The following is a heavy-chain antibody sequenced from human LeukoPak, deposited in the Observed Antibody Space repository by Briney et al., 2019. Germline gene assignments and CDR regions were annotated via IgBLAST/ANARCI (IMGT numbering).Heavy chain of an antibody. CDR3: ARQGSGSYKLDY. J-gene: IGHJ4*02. V-gene: IGHV1-2*02. Sequence: ASVKVSCKASGYTFTGYYIHWVRQAPGQGLEWMGWIDPNSGDTSFAQIFQGRVTMTRVTSIPTTYMEMSSLRSDDTAVFYCARQGSGSYKLDYWGQGALVTVSS. D-gene: IGHD3-10*01. CDR2: IDPNSGDT. CDR1: GYTFTGYY.